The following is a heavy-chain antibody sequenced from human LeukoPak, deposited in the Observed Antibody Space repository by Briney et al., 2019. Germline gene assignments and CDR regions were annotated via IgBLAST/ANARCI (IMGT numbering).Heavy chain of an antibody. CDR3: AKAGYRGSSVNYFDY. D-gene: IGHD6-6*01. Sequence: GGSLRLSCTASGFTFSSDSMSWVRQAPGKGLVWVSRINSDGSSTSYADSVKGRFTISRDNAKNTLYLQMNSLRAEDTAVYFCAKAGYRGSSVNYFDYWGQGTLVTVSS. CDR2: INSDGSST. J-gene: IGHJ4*02. V-gene: IGHV3-74*01. CDR1: GFTFSSDS.